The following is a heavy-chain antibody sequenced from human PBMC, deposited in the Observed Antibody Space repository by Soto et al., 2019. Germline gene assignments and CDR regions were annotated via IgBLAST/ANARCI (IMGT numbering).Heavy chain of an antibody. V-gene: IGHV1-69*12. Sequence: QVQLVQSGAEVKKPGSSVKVSCKASGGTFSSYAISWVRQAPGQGLEWMGGIIPIFGTANYAQKFQGRVTITADEATSTAYRALSSLRSEDTAVYYCATGLRIAAAGTRGGVWFDPWGQGTLVTVSS. J-gene: IGHJ5*02. CDR3: ATGLRIAAAGTRGGVWFDP. CDR1: GGTFSSYA. CDR2: IIPIFGTA. D-gene: IGHD6-13*01.